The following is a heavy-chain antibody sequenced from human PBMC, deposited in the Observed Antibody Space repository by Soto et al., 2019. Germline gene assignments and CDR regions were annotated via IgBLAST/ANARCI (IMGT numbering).Heavy chain of an antibody. CDR1: GFTFRNYA. CDR2: ISGSGGRT. D-gene: IGHD3-3*01. CDR3: GKGHFGSVYDLEY. Sequence: EVQLLDSGGGLVQPGGSLRLSCDASGFTFRNYAMNWVRQAPGKGLDWVSAISGSGGRTYYADSVKGRFTISRDNSKNTRYRRVSSLRAEDTAVFYCGKGHFGSVYDLEYWGQGTRVSVSS. J-gene: IGHJ4*02. V-gene: IGHV3-23*01.